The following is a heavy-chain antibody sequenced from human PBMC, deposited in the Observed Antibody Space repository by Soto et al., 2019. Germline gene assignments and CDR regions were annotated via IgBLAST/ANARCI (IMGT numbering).Heavy chain of an antibody. D-gene: IGHD6-6*01. V-gene: IGHV3-30*18. CDR2: ISYDGSNK. CDR1: GFTFSSYG. CDR3: AKANSSSLDY. J-gene: IGHJ4*02. Sequence: QVQLVESGGGVVQPGRSLRLSCAASGFTFSSYGMHWVRQAPGKGLEWVAVISYDGSNKYYADSVKGRFTISRDNSKNTLYLQMNSLRAEDTAVYYCAKANSSSLDYWGQGTLVNVSS.